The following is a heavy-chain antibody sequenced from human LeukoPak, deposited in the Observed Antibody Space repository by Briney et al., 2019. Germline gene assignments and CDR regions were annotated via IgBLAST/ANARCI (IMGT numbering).Heavy chain of an antibody. J-gene: IGHJ6*03. D-gene: IGHD3-3*01. CDR2: INHSGST. V-gene: IGHV4-34*01. CDR1: GGSFSGYY. CDR3: ARIVLRFLEWLPPYYYYYYMDV. Sequence: SETLSLTCAVYGGSFSGYYWSWLRQPPGKGLEWIGEINHSGSTNYNPSLKSRVTISVDTSKNQFSLKLSSVTAADTAVYYCARIVLRFLEWLPPYYYYYYMDVWGKGTAVTVSS.